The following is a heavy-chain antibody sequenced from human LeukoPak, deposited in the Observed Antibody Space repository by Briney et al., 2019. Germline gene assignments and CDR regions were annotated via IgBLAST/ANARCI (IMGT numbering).Heavy chain of an antibody. J-gene: IGHJ4*02. CDR2: IGYRGGSI. Sequence: VGALRLSCAASGITFSNYAMSWVRQAPGKGPEWGSIIGYRGGSIYYAYSVKGRFTISRDNSKNTLYLQMNSLRAEDTAVYYCANVYKGRGGFEYWGQGTLVTVSS. D-gene: IGHD3-10*01. CDR1: GITFSNYA. CDR3: ANVYKGRGGFEY. V-gene: IGHV3-23*01.